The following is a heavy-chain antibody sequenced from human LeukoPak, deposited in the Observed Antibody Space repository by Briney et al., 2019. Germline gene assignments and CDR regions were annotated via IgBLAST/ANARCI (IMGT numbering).Heavy chain of an antibody. CDR1: GFTFSSYG. D-gene: IGHD6-13*01. CDR3: AKAPYSSSWYQDDYFDY. CDR2: IRYDGSNK. J-gene: IGHJ4*02. Sequence: GGSLRLSCAASGFTFSSYGMHWVRQAPGKGLEWVAFIRYDGSNKYYADSVKGRFTISRDNSKNTLYLQMNSLRAEDTAVYYCAKAPYSSSWYQDDYFDYWGQGALVTVSS. V-gene: IGHV3-30*02.